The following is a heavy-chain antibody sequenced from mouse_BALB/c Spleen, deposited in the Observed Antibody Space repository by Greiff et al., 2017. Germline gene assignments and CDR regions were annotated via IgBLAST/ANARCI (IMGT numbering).Heavy chain of an antibody. CDR3: ARTGYDYDWYFDV. V-gene: IGHV5-6-5*01. Sequence: EVKVVESGGGLVKPGGSLKLSCAASGFTFSSYAMSWVRQTPEKRLEWVASISSGGSTYYPDSVKGRFTISRDNARNILYLQMSSLRSEDTAMYYCARTGYDYDWYFDVWGAGTTVTVSS. J-gene: IGHJ1*01. CDR2: ISSGGST. CDR1: GFTFSSYA. D-gene: IGHD2-4*01.